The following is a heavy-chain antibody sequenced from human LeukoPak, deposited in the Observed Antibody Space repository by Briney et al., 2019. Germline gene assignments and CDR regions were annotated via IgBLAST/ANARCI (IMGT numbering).Heavy chain of an antibody. J-gene: IGHJ4*02. CDR3: ARVITMVRGVS. Sequence: GGSLRLSCAASGFTFSSYEVNWVRQAPGKGLEWVSYISSSGSTIYYADSVKGRFTISRDNSKNTLYLQMNSLRAEDTAVYYCARVITMVRGVSWGQGTLVTVSS. D-gene: IGHD3-10*01. V-gene: IGHV3-48*03. CDR2: ISSSGSTI. CDR1: GFTFSSYE.